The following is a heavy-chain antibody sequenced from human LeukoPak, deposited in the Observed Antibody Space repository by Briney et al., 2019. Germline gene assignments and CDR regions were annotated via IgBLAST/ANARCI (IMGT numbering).Heavy chain of an antibody. Sequence: GGSLRLSCAASGFTFSDYYMSWIRQAPGKGLEWVSYINPRSTYTNYADSVKGRFTVSRDNAKNSLYLQMDRLRADDTAMYYCARDRYFYYYGMDVWGQGTTVTVSS. J-gene: IGHJ6*02. CDR2: INPRSTYT. CDR3: ARDRYFYYYGMDV. CDR1: GFTFSDYY. V-gene: IGHV3-11*05.